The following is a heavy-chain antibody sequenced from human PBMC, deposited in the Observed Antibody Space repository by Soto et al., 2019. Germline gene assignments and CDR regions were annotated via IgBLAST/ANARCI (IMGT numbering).Heavy chain of an antibody. J-gene: IGHJ4*02. Sequence: VQLVQSGAEVKKPGASVKVSCKASGYTFTRSGIRWVRQAPGQVLGWMGWISAYNGHTNYAQKLQGRVTMTTDTATSTAYMELRSLRSDDTAVYYCARESATYDFWTEVDYWGQGTLVTVSS. CDR1: GYTFTRSG. D-gene: IGHD3-3*01. CDR2: ISAYNGHT. V-gene: IGHV1-18*01. CDR3: ARESATYDFWTEVDY.